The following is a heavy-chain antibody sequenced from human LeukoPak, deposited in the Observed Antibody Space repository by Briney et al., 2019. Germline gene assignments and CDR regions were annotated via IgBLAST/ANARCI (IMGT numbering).Heavy chain of an antibody. CDR1: GFTFSGSA. V-gene: IGHV3-73*01. CDR3: TRYSVGFHY. J-gene: IGHJ4*02. Sequence: GESLRLSCAASGFTFSGSAMHWVRQASGKGLEWVGRIRSKANSYATAYAASVKGRFTLSRDDSKNTAYLQMNSLKTEDTAVYYCTRYSVGFHYWGQGTLVTVSS. CDR2: IRSKANSYAT. D-gene: IGHD4-11*01.